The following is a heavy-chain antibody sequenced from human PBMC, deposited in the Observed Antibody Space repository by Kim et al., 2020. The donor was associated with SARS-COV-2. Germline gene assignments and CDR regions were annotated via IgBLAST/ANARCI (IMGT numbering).Heavy chain of an antibody. V-gene: IGHV3-53*01. D-gene: IGHD1-26*01. CDR2: YCGGST. CDR3: AREWDR. J-gene: IGHJ4*02. Sequence: YCGGSTYYADSVKGRFTISRDNSKNTVYLQMNSLRAEDTAVYYCAREWDRWGQGTLVTVSS.